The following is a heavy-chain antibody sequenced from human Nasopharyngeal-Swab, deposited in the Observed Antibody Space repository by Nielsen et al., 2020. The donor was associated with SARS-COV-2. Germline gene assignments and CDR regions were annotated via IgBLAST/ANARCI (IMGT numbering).Heavy chain of an antibody. CDR2: MTPNNGAT. CDR3: TRGVPDFGY. V-gene: IGHV1-8*01. CDR1: GYTFTTYD. Sequence: ASVKVSCTASGYTFTTYDINWLRQATGQGLEWMGWMTPNNGATGYAQKFQGRVPLTWDTSISTAYMELSSLRSEDTAVYYCTRGVPDFGYWGQGTLVTVSS. J-gene: IGHJ4*02.